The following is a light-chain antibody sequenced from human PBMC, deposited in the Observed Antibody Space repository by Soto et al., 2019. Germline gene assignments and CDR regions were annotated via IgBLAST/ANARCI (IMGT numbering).Light chain of an antibody. CDR3: QQYNNWPPST. J-gene: IGKJ5*01. CDR1: QSVSSN. CDR2: GAS. V-gene: IGKV3-15*01. Sequence: EIVMTQSPATLSASPGERATLSCRASQSVSSNLAWYQQKPGQAPRLLIYGASTTATGIPARFSGSGSGTEFTLSTSSLQSEDCAVYYCQQYNNWPPSTFGQGTRLEIK.